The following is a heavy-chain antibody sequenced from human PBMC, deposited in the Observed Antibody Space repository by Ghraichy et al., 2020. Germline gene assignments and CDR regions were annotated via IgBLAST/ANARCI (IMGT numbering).Heavy chain of an antibody. V-gene: IGHV1-2*02. J-gene: IGHJ3*02. CDR2: INPKSGGT. CDR3: ARDGTGDDAFDI. D-gene: IGHD7-27*01. CDR1: GYTFTGYY. Sequence: VKVSCKASGYTFTGYYLFWVRQAPGQGLEWMGWINPKSGGTNYALKFQGRVTMTRDTSITTAYMELSGLTSDDTAVYYCARDGTGDDAFDIWGQGTMVTVS.